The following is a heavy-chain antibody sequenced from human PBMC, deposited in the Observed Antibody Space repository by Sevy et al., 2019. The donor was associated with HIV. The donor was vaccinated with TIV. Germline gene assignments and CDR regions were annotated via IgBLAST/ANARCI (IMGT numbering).Heavy chain of an antibody. J-gene: IGHJ4*02. CDR2: IYYSGST. D-gene: IGHD3-22*01. Sequence: SETLSLTCIVSGGSISNGDYYWSWIRQPPGKGLEWIGYIYYSGSTNYNPSLKSQVTISVDTSKNQFSLNLSSVTAADTAVYYCARAQYYYDSSGYYVLPRYYFDYWGQGTLVTVSS. V-gene: IGHV4-30-4*01. CDR1: GGSISNGDYY. CDR3: ARAQYYYDSSGYYVLPRYYFDY.